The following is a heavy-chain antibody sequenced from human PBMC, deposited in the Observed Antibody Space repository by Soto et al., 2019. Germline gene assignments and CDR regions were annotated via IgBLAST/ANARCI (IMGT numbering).Heavy chain of an antibody. CDR1: GFTFSTYA. CDR2: ISYDGSEK. Sequence: QVQLVESGGGVVQPGRSLRLSCAASGFTFSTYAMEWVRQAPGKGLDWVAVISYDGSEKYYADSVRGRFTISRDNSKSVLYLQMNSLRPEDTALCYCARPVVAFYYYGMDVWGQGTTVTVSS. J-gene: IGHJ6*02. V-gene: IGHV3-30-3*01. D-gene: IGHD3-22*01. CDR3: ARPVVAFYYYGMDV.